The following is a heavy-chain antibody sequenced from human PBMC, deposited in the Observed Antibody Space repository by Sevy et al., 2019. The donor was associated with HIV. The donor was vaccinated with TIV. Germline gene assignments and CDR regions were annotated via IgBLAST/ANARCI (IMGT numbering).Heavy chain of an antibody. CDR3: AKQAYCGGDCYRANGMDV. CDR2: IRYDGSNK. D-gene: IGHD2-21*01. J-gene: IGHJ6*02. CDR1: GFTFSSYG. Sequence: GGSLRLSCAASGFTFSSYGMHWVRQAPGKGLEWVAFIRYDGSNKYYAHSVKGRFTISRDNSKNTLYLQMNSLRAEDTAVYYCAKQAYCGGDCYRANGMDVWGQGTTVTVSS. V-gene: IGHV3-30*02.